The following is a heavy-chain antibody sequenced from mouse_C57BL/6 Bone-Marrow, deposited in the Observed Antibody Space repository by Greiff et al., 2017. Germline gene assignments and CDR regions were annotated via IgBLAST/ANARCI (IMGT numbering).Heavy chain of an antibody. CDR3: VRENDGYYEAWFDY. J-gene: IGHJ3*01. CDR2: IRSKSSNYAT. D-gene: IGHD2-3*01. Sequence: EVKVEESGGGLVQPKGSLKLSCAASGFTFNTYAMHWVRQAPGKGLEWVARIRSKSSNYATYYADSVKDRFTISRDDSQSMLYLQMNNLKTEDTAMYYCVRENDGYYEAWFDYWGQGTLVTVSA. CDR1: GFTFNTYA. V-gene: IGHV10-3*01.